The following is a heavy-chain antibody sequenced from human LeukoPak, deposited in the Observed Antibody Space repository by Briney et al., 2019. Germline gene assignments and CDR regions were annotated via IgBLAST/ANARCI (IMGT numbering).Heavy chain of an antibody. CDR3: ARAYKSPPYNWFDP. V-gene: IGHV3-53*04. D-gene: IGHD1-14*01. CDR2: IYRGGST. CDR1: GFTVSSNY. Sequence: QPGGSLRLSCAASGFTVSSNYMSWLRQAPGKGRVWGSVIYRGGSTYYADSVKGRFTISRHNSKNTLYLQNNSLIAEDTAVYYCARAYKSPPYNWFDPWGQGTLVTVSS. J-gene: IGHJ5*02.